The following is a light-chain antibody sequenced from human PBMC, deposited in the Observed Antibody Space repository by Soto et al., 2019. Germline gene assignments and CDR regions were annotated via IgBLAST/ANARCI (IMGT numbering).Light chain of an antibody. CDR3: QSYDTNMNGYG. CDR2: AIS. Sequence: QSVLTQPPSVSGAPGQRVTISCTGSSSHFGAGFDVHWYQQFPATAPKLLLYAISNRPSGVPDRFSGSKSGTSASLAITGVQAEDEADYYCQSYDTNMNGYGFGTGTKLTVL. J-gene: IGLJ1*01. CDR1: SSHFGAGFD. V-gene: IGLV1-40*01.